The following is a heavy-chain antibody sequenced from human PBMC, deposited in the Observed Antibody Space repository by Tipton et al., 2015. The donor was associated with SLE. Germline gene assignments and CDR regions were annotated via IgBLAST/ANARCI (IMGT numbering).Heavy chain of an antibody. CDR3: ARGSYGEYVRYFDV. CDR2: IYSSGDR. D-gene: IGHD4-17*01. V-gene: IGHV4-4*07. CDR1: GGSISFDY. Sequence: TLSLTCTVSGGSISFDYWSWIRQSAGRGLEWIGRIYSSGDRDYNPSLRSRVTMSIDASQNRVSLRLKSVSAADTAVYYCARGSYGEYVRYFDVWGPGTLVTVSS. J-gene: IGHJ2*01.